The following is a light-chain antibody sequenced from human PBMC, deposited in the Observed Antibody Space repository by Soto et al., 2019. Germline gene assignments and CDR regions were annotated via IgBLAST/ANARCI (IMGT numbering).Light chain of an antibody. Sequence: AIQLTQSPSSLSASVGDRVTITCRASQGIRGALAWYQQKPGKAPKMLIYDVSTLESGVPLRFSGSSSGTDFSLTISSLQPVDFATYYCQQFNSYPITFGQGTRLEIK. CDR1: QGIRGA. CDR3: QQFNSYPIT. CDR2: DVS. V-gene: IGKV1-13*02. J-gene: IGKJ5*01.